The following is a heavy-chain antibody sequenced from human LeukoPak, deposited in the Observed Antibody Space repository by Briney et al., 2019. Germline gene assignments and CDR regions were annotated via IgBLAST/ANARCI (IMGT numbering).Heavy chain of an antibody. Sequence: GGSLRLSCAASGFTFSDYYMSWIRQAPGKGLEWVSYISSSSSHTNYADSVKGRFTISRDNAKNSLYLQMNSLRAEDTAVYYCARFKGYHRYFDWLADYDFDYWGQGTLVTVSS. CDR2: ISSSSSHT. V-gene: IGHV3-11*06. J-gene: IGHJ4*02. CDR3: ARFKGYHRYFDWLADYDFDY. CDR1: GFTFSDYY. D-gene: IGHD3-9*01.